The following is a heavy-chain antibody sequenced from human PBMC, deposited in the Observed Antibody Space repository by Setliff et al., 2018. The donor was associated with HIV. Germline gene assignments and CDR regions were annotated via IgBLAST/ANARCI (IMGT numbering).Heavy chain of an antibody. D-gene: IGHD3-22*01. Sequence: GESLKISCAASGFTFNMFWMSWVRQAPGKGLEWVANIKQEGSEKNYVDSVKGRFTISRDNAKNSLYLQMDSLSVEDTAVYYCARETMYDSRGYLSHYFDYWGQGTPVTVS. CDR2: IKQEGSEK. V-gene: IGHV3-7*01. J-gene: IGHJ4*02. CDR1: GFTFNMFW. CDR3: ARETMYDSRGYLSHYFDY.